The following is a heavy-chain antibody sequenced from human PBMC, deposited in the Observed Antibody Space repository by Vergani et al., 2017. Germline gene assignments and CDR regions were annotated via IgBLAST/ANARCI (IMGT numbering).Heavy chain of an antibody. CDR3: ARDRGIVVVVAAKNWFDP. D-gene: IGHD2-15*01. CDR1: GGTFSSYA. Sequence: QVQLVQSGAEVKKPGSSVKVSCTASGGTFSSYAISWVRQAPGQGLEWMGRIIPIFGTANYAQKFQGRVTITADESTSTAYMELSSLRSEDTAVYYCARDRGIVVVVAAKNWFDPWGQGTLVTVSS. V-gene: IGHV1-69*18. J-gene: IGHJ5*02. CDR2: IIPIFGTA.